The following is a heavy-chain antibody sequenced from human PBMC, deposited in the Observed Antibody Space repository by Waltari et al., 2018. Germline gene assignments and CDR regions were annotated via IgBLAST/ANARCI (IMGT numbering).Heavy chain of an antibody. CDR1: GGSLSGYY. V-gene: IGHV4-34*01. CDR3: ARHRPYYYDSSGYYYVY. CDR2: IKHSGST. J-gene: IGHJ4*02. D-gene: IGHD3-22*01. Sequence: QVQLQQWGAGLLKPSETLSLTCAGHGGSLSGYYWSWIRQPPGKGPEWIGEIKHSGSTNYNPSLKSRVTISVDTSKNQFSLKLSSVPAADTAVYYCARHRPYYYDSSGYYYVYCGQGTLVTVSS.